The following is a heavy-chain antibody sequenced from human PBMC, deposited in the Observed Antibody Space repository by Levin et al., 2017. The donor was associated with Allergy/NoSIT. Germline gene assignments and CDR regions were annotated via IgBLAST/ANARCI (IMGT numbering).Heavy chain of an antibody. J-gene: IGHJ6*03. V-gene: IGHV4-39*01. CDR2: IYYTGST. CDR1: GGSITSRSFY. CDR3: ARQVTDSSGGDSSGGYDYMDV. Sequence: PSETLSLTCTVSGGSITSRSFYWGWVRQPPGMGLEWIGSIYYTGSTYYNPSLKSRVTISTDTSKNHFSLRLSSVTAADTAVYYCARQVTDSSGGDSSGGYDYMDVWGKGTTVTVSS. D-gene: IGHD6-19*01.